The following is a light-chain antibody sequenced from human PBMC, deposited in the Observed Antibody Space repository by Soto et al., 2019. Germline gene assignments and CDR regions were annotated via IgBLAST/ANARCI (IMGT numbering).Light chain of an antibody. J-gene: IGKJ4*01. CDR1: QSISSY. Sequence: DIQMTQSPSSLSASVGDRVTITCRASQSISSYLNWYQQKPGKAPKLLIYAASSLQRGVLSRFSGSGSGTDFTLTISSLQPEDFATYYCQQSYSTPLTFGGGTKVEIK. CDR2: AAS. CDR3: QQSYSTPLT. V-gene: IGKV1-39*01.